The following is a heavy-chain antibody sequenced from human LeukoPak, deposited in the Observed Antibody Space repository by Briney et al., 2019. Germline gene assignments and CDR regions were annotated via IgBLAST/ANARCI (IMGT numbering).Heavy chain of an antibody. J-gene: IGHJ4*02. Sequence: ASVKVSCKASAGTFSSYAISWVRQAPGQGLEWMGGIIPIFGTANYAQKYQGRVTITPDESTSTAYMELSSLRSEDTAVYYCARGGVVVVPAAMYPLWYWGQGTLVTVSS. V-gene: IGHV1-69*13. CDR1: AGTFSSYA. CDR3: ARGGVVVVPAAMYPLWY. D-gene: IGHD2-2*01. CDR2: IIPIFGTA.